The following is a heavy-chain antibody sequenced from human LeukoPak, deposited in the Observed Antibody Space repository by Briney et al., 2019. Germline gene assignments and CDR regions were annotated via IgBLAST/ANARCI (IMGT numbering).Heavy chain of an antibody. D-gene: IGHD3-10*01. CDR1: GYTFTSYG. J-gene: IGHJ5*02. Sequence: ASVKVSCKASGYTFTSYGISWVRQAPGQGLEWMVWISAYNGNTNYAQKLQGRVTMTTDTSTSTAYMELRSLRSDDTAVYYCARVPDYYGSGSYYPVLFDPWGQGTLVTVSS. CDR3: ARVPDYYGSGSYYPVLFDP. CDR2: ISAYNGNT. V-gene: IGHV1-18*04.